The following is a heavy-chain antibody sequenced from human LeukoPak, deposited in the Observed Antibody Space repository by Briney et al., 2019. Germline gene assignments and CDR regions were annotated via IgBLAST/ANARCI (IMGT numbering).Heavy chain of an antibody. Sequence: ASVEASGTASGYTFTGYYMHWVRQAPGQGLEWMGWISPNSGGTNYAQKFQGRVTMTRDTSIRTADMELSRLRSDDTAVYYCARGLGLWSQSYMDVWGKGTTVTVSS. CDR2: ISPNSGGT. J-gene: IGHJ6*03. V-gene: IGHV1-2*02. CDR3: ARGLGLWSQSYMDV. CDR1: GYTFTGYY. D-gene: IGHD5-18*01.